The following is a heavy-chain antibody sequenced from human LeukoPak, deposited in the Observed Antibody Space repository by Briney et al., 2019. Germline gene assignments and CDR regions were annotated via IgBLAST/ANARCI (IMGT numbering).Heavy chain of an antibody. V-gene: IGHV4-4*07. CDR1: GESIGSYF. D-gene: IGHD3-10*01. CDR2: ISASGST. J-gene: IGHJ4*02. Sequence: SETLSLTCSVSGESIGSYFWSWIRQPAGKGLEWIGRISASGSTYYSPSLKSRVSMSVDKSKDQFSLNLTSLSAADTAIYYCARDEVYGELYYWGQGTLVSVSS. CDR3: ARDEVYGELYY.